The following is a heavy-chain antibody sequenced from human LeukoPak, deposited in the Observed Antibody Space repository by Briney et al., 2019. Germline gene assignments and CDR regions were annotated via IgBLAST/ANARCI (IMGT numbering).Heavy chain of an antibody. CDR3: AREPSGYSYYFDY. Sequence: SQTLSLTCAISGDSVSSNSAAWNWIGLCPSRGLERLGRTYYMSKWYNDYAVSVKSRMTINPDTSKNQFSLQLNSVTPEDTAVYYCAREPSGYSYYFDYWGQGTLVTVSS. V-gene: IGHV6-1*01. D-gene: IGHD3-3*01. CDR1: GDSVSSNSAA. CDR2: TYYMSKWYN. J-gene: IGHJ4*02.